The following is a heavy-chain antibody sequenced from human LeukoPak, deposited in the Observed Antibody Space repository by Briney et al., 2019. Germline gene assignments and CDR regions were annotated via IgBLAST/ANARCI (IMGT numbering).Heavy chain of an antibody. V-gene: IGHV4-39*07. D-gene: IGHD6-19*01. Sequence: SETLSLTCTVSGGSISSSSYYWGWIRQPPGKGLEWIGSIYYSGSTYYNPSLKSRVTISVDTSKNQFSLKLSSVTAADTAVYYCAREKAVAGIAFGGFDPWGQGTLVTVSS. CDR1: GGSISSSSYY. J-gene: IGHJ5*02. CDR2: IYYSGST. CDR3: AREKAVAGIAFGGFDP.